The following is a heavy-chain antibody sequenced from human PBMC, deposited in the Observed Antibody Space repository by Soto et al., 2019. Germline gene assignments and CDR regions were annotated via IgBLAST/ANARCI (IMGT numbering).Heavy chain of an antibody. CDR3: ARDGNFYGVDV. D-gene: IGHD1-1*01. Sequence: EVQLVESGGGSVQPGRSLRLSCTFSGFTFEDLALTWVRQAPGKGLQWLGYIRGSTYGSTTEYDPSVRGRIIISRDDSKSIGYLQMNSLKSEDTAVYYCARDGNFYGVDVWGQGTTVTVSS. CDR1: GFTFEDLA. CDR2: IRGSTYGSTT. J-gene: IGHJ6*02. V-gene: IGHV3-49*04.